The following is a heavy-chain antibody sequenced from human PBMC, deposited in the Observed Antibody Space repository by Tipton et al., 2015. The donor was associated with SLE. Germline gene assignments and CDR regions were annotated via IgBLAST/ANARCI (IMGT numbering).Heavy chain of an antibody. V-gene: IGHV3-30*02. J-gene: IGHJ4*02. D-gene: IGHD1-26*01. Sequence: SLRLSCAASGFTFSSYGMYWVRQAPGKGLEWVAFIRYDGSEKYYADSEKGRFTISRDNSRNMLHRQMNSLRAEDTAVYYCAKDGMLEFSGSHHLDYWGQGTLVTVPS. CDR1: GFTFSSYG. CDR3: AKDGMLEFSGSHHLDY. CDR2: IRYDGSEK.